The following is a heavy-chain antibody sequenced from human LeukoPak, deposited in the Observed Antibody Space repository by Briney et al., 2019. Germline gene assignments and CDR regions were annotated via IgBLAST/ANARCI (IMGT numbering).Heavy chain of an antibody. CDR2: IYYSGST. D-gene: IGHD5-18*01. CDR1: GGSISSYY. CDR3: ARKTTMAEGYYFEY. V-gene: IGHV4-59*01. J-gene: IGHJ4*02. Sequence: SETLSLTCTVSGGSISSYYWSWIRQPPGKGLEWIGYIYYSGSTNYNPSLKSRVTISVDTSKNQFSLKLTSVTAADTAVYYCARKTTMAEGYYFEYWGQGTLVTVSS.